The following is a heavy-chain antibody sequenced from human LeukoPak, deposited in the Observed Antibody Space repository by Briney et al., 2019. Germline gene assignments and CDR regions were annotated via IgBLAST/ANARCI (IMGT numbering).Heavy chain of an antibody. Sequence: PGGSLRLSCAASGFTFSNYAMSWVRQAPGKGLEWVSAISGSGGSTYYADSVKGRFTISRDNSKNTLYLQMNSLRAEDTAVYYCAKGAARSLYYGMDVWGQGTTVTVSS. J-gene: IGHJ6*02. CDR3: AKGAARSLYYGMDV. CDR2: ISGSGGST. CDR1: GFTFSNYA. D-gene: IGHD6-6*01. V-gene: IGHV3-23*01.